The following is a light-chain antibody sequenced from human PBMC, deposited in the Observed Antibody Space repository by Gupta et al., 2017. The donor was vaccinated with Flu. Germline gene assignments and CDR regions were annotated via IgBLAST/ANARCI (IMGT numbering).Light chain of an antibody. CDR1: SLRSYY. V-gene: IGLV3-19*01. J-gene: IGLJ2*01. Sequence: SSELTQDPAVSVASGQTVRITCQGDSLRSYYANWYQQKPGQAPVLVIFAKNNRPSGIPDRFSGSGSGNTASLTITGAQAEDEADYYCNSHDNSGNYVAFGGGTKLTVL. CDR2: AKN. CDR3: NSHDNSGNYVA.